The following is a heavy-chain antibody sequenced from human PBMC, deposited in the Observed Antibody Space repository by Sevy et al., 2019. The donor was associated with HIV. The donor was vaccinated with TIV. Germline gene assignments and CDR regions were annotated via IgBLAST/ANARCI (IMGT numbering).Heavy chain of an antibody. CDR2: INPSGGST. J-gene: IGHJ4*02. Sequence: ASVKVSCKASGYTFTSYYMHWVRQAPGQGLEWMGIINPSGGSTSYAQKFQGRVTMTRDTSTGTVYMELSSLRSEDTAVYYCARGGLRLGELSLSKDYWGQGTLVTVSS. CDR1: GYTFTSYY. V-gene: IGHV1-46*01. D-gene: IGHD3-16*02. CDR3: ARGGLRLGELSLSKDY.